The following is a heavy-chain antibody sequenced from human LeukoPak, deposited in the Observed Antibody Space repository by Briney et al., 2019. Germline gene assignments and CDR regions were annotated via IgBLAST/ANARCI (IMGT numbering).Heavy chain of an antibody. CDR3: ASTYGEDCPRDWYFDL. V-gene: IGHV4-59*01. J-gene: IGHJ2*01. CDR2: IYYSGGT. Sequence: SGTLSLSCTDSGGSISSYSWSWIRQPPGKGLEWIGYIYYSGGTNYNPSLTSRVTISVDTSKNQFSLKLSTVTAADTAVYYCASTYGEDCPRDWYFDLWGRGTLVTVSS. CDR1: GGSISSYS. D-gene: IGHD2-21*02.